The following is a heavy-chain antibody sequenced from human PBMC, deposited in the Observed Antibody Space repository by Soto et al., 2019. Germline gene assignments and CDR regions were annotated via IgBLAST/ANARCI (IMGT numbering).Heavy chain of an antibody. D-gene: IGHD6-6*01. V-gene: IGHV4-30-4*01. J-gene: IGHJ5*02. Sequence: QVQLQESGPGLVKPSQTLSLTCTVSGGSISSGDYYWSWIRQPPGKGLEWIGYIYYSGSTYYNPSLKSRVTISVDTSKNQFSLKLSSVTAADTAVYYCARVKMTIAARPGWFDPWGQGTLVTVSS. CDR1: GGSISSGDYY. CDR2: IYYSGST. CDR3: ARVKMTIAARPGWFDP.